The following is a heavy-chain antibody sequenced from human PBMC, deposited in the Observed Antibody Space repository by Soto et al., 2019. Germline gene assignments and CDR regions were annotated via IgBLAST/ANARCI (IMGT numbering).Heavy chain of an antibody. CDR2: IYYSGST. D-gene: IGHD3-3*01. CDR3: ARRDYDFWSGYFSWFDP. V-gene: IGHV4-39*01. J-gene: IGHJ5*02. CDR1: GGSISSYY. Sequence: PSETLSLTCTVSGGSISSYYWGWIRQPPGKGLEWIGSIYYSGSTYYNPSLKSRVTISVDTSKNQFSLKLSSVTAADTAVYYCARRDYDFWSGYFSWFDPWGQGTLVTV.